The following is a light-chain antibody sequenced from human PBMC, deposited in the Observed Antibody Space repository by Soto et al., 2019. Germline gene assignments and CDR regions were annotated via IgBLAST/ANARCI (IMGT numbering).Light chain of an antibody. J-gene: IGLJ1*01. V-gene: IGLV2-14*01. CDR3: SSYTSSSTLDV. CDR1: SRDVGGYNY. Sequence: QSVLTQPASVSGSPGQAITISCTGTSRDVGGYNYVSWYQQHPGKAPKLMIYDVSNRPSGVSNRFSGSKSCNTASLTISGLQAEDEADYYCSSYTSSSTLDVFGTGTKVTVL. CDR2: DVS.